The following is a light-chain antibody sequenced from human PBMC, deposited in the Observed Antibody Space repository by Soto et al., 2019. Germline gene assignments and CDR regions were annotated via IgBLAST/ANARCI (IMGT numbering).Light chain of an antibody. CDR2: GES. CDR3: KQYEDWPLIT. V-gene: IGKV3-15*01. Sequence: EIVMTQSPATLSVSPGETAALSCRASQSVSSNLAWYQHKPGQAPRLLIYGESVRATGIPARFSGSGSGTEFTLTVSSLQSEDFAVYYCKQYEDWPLITFGQGTRLEIK. CDR1: QSVSSN. J-gene: IGKJ5*01.